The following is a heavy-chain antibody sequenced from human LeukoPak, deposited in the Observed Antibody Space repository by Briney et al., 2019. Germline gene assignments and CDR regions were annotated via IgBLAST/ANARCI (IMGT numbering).Heavy chain of an antibody. D-gene: IGHD5-12*01. CDR1: GFTFSNYG. CDR3: ARDRYDGGAMDV. J-gene: IGHJ6*03. V-gene: IGHV3-30*02. CDR2: IRYDGSNK. Sequence: GGSLRLSCAASGFTFSNYGMSWVRQAPGKGLEWVAFIRYDGSNKYYADSVKGRFTISRGNAKNSLYLQMNSLRAEDTAVYYCARDRYDGGAMDVWGKGTTVTVSS.